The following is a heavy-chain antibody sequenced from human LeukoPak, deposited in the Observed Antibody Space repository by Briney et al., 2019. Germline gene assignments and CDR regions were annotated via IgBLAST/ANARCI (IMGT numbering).Heavy chain of an antibody. Sequence: ASVEVSCKASGYTFTDYFIHWVRQAPGQGLEWMGWINTNSGGTDYAQKFQGRVTMTRDTSISTTYMDLSRLRSDDTAVYYCARGDYYDSSGYPDYWGQGTLVTVSS. CDR2: INTNSGGT. J-gene: IGHJ4*02. V-gene: IGHV1-2*02. CDR3: ARGDYYDSSGYPDY. D-gene: IGHD3-22*01. CDR1: GYTFTDYF.